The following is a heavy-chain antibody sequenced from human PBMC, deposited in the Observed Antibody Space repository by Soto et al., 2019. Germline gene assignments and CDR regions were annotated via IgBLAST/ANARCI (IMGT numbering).Heavy chain of an antibody. CDR1: GGSISSYY. CDR3: ARDGYCSGGSCYSGYGMDV. D-gene: IGHD2-15*01. V-gene: IGHV4-59*01. CDR2: IYYSGST. Sequence: SETLSLTCTVSGGSISSYYWSWIRQPPGRGLEWIGYIYYSGSTNYNPSLKSRVTISVDTSKNQFSLKLSSVTAADTAVYYCARDGYCSGGSCYSGYGMDVWGQGTTVTVSS. J-gene: IGHJ6*02.